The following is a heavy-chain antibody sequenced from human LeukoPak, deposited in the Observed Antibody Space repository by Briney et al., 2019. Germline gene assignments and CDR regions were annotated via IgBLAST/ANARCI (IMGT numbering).Heavy chain of an antibody. D-gene: IGHD2-2*01. V-gene: IGHV3-11*04. J-gene: IGHJ4*02. CDR2: SSSSGSSI. CDR3: ARLGAVVGRFRFDY. CDR1: GFTFSDYH. Sequence: GGSLRLSCAASGFTFSDYHMSWIRQAPGKGLEWVSYSSSSGSSIYYADSVRGRFTISRDNAKNSLHLQMNSLRAEDTAVYYCARLGAVVGRFRFDYWGQGTLVTVSS.